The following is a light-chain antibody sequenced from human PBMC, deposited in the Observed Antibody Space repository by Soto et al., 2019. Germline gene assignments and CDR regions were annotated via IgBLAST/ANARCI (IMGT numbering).Light chain of an antibody. CDR3: QQYNRGVT. Sequence: DIHMTQSPATLSASVGDRVTITCRASQTVSPWLAWYQQKPGAAPHLLIYKVSNLESGVPSRFSGSGSGADFTLTINGLQPDDFATYYWQQYNRGVTFGPGTKVEIK. CDR1: QTVSPW. V-gene: IGKV1-5*03. J-gene: IGKJ1*01. CDR2: KVS.